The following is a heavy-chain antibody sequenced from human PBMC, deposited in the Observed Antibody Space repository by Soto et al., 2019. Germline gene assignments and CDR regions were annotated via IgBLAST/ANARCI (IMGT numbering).Heavy chain of an antibody. CDR3: ARDVEGLVPAATNWFDP. D-gene: IGHD2-2*01. Sequence: GGSLRLSCAASGFTFSSYAMHWVRQAPGKGLEWVAVISYDGSNKYYADSVKGRFTISRDNSKNTLYLQMNSLRAEDTAVYYCARDVEGLVPAATNWFDPWGQGTLVTVSS. CDR2: ISYDGSNK. V-gene: IGHV3-30-3*01. J-gene: IGHJ5*02. CDR1: GFTFSSYA.